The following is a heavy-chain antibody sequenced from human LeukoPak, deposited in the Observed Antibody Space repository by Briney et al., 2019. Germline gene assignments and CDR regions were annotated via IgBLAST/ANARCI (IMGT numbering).Heavy chain of an antibody. V-gene: IGHV1-69*05. J-gene: IGHJ4*02. CDR1: GGTFSSYA. CDR3: YNSRSYPIPSDY. Sequence: SVKVSCKASGGTFSSYAISWVRQAPGQGLEWMGGIIPIFGTANYAQKFQGRVTITTDESTSTAYMELSSLRSEDTAVYYCYNSRSYPIPSDYWGQGTLVTVSS. D-gene: IGHD1-26*01. CDR2: IIPIFGTA.